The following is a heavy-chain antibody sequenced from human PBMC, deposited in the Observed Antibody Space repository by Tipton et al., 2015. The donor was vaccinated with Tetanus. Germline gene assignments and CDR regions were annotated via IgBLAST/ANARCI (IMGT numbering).Heavy chain of an antibody. CDR1: GFTFSTFG. V-gene: IGHV3-53*01. J-gene: IGHJ4*02. Sequence: GSLRLSCAASGFTFSTFGVHWVRQAPGKGLEWVSVMYSGGDTYYVDSVKGRFSISRDNAKTTLYLQMNSLRVEDTAVYYCVRDGGSSGWLAYWGQGTLVTVSS. CDR2: MYSGGDT. D-gene: IGHD6-19*01. CDR3: VRDGGSSGWLAY.